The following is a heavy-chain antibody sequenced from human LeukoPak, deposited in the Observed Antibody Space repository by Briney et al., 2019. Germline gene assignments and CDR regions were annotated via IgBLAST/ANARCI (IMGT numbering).Heavy chain of an antibody. D-gene: IGHD2-8*01. Sequence: PSETLSLTCTVSGGSISSSSYYWGWIRPPPGKGLEWIGSIYYSGSTYYNPSLKSRVTISVDTSKNQFSLKLSSVTAADTAVYYCASANEGVVWGQGTMVTVSS. CDR1: GGSISSSSYY. CDR2: IYYSGST. CDR3: ASANEGVV. J-gene: IGHJ3*01. V-gene: IGHV4-39*01.